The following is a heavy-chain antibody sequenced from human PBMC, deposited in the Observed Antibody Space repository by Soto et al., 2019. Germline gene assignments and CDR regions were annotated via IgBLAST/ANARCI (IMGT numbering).Heavy chain of an antibody. CDR2: ISSSTSHT. V-gene: IGHV3-11*05. Sequence: GGSLRLSCAVSGFTFSDYYMTWIRQAPGKGLEWVSYISSSTSHTNYADSVKGRFTISRDNAKNSLFLQMNSLRAEDTAVYYCARGRGAAADYFDFWGQGILVTVSS. CDR1: GFTFSDYY. CDR3: ARGRGAAADYFDF. J-gene: IGHJ4*02. D-gene: IGHD6-13*01.